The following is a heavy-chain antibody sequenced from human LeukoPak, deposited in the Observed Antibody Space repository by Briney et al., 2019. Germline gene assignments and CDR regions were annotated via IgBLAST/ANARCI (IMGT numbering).Heavy chain of an antibody. J-gene: IGHJ4*02. Sequence: PGGSLRLSCAASGFTFSSYGMHWVRQAPGKGLEWVSGISGSGGDTYYADSVKGRFTISRDNSKNTLYLQMNSLGADDTAVYYCAKDSDFWIGSVYVDYWGQGTLVTVAS. CDR2: ISGSGGDT. CDR3: AKDSDFWIGSVYVDY. CDR1: GFTFSSYG. V-gene: IGHV3-23*01. D-gene: IGHD3-3*01.